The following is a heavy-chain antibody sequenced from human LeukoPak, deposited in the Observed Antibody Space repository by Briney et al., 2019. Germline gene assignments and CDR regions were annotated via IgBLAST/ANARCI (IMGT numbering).Heavy chain of an antibody. CDR2: INTNTGNP. Sequence: ASVMVSCKASGYTFTSYAMNWVRQAPGQGLEWMGWINTNTGNPTYAQGFTGRFVFSLDTSVSTAYLQISSLKAEDTAVYYCARTAYDYVWGSYRFFGYWGQGTLVTVSS. V-gene: IGHV7-4-1*02. D-gene: IGHD3-16*02. J-gene: IGHJ4*02. CDR1: GYTFTSYA. CDR3: ARTAYDYVWGSYRFFGY.